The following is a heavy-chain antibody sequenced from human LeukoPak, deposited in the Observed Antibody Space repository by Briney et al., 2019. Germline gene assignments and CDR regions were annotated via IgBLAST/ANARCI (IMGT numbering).Heavy chain of an antibody. CDR1: GGSISSYY. Sequence: PSETLSLTCTVSGGSISSYYWSWIRQPPGKGLEWIGYIYYSGGTNYNPSLKSRVTISVDTSKNQFSLKLSSVTAADTAVYYCARVIGRVDPWGQGTLVTVSS. J-gene: IGHJ5*02. CDR2: IYYSGGT. CDR3: ARVIGRVDP. V-gene: IGHV4-59*01.